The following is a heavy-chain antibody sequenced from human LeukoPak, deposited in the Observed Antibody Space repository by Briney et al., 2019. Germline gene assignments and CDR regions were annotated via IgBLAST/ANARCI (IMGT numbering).Heavy chain of an antibody. J-gene: IGHJ4*02. CDR1: GFTFSNAW. V-gene: IGHV3-15*01. CDR2: IKSKTDGGTT. CDR3: TTGESGSGQIAYGDYGAYFDY. Sequence: GGSLRLYCAASGFTFSNAWMSWARQAPGKGLEWVGRIKSKTDGGTTDYAAPVKGRFTISRDDSKNTLYLQMNSLKTEDTAVYYCTTGESGSGQIAYGDYGAYFDYWGQGTLVTVSS. D-gene: IGHD4-17*01.